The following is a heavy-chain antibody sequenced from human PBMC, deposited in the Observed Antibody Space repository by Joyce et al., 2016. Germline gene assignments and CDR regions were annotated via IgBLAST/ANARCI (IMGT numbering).Heavy chain of an antibody. D-gene: IGHD4-17*01. J-gene: IGHJ6*02. CDR3: ARDLLTVTTFVGGYYYGMDV. V-gene: IGHV3-33*01. Sequence: QVQLVESGGGVVQPGRSLRLSCAASGFTFSNYGMHWVRQAPGKGLEWVGVIWYDGINKYYADSVKGRFTIFRDNSKNTLYLQMNSLRAEDTAVYYCARDLLTVTTFVGGYYYGMDVWGQGTTVTVSS. CDR2: IWYDGINK. CDR1: GFTFSNYG.